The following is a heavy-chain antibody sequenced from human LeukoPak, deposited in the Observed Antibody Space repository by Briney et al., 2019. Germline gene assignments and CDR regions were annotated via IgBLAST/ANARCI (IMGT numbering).Heavy chain of an antibody. Sequence: GGSLRLSCAASGFTFSSYAMSWVRQAPGKGLEWVSAISGSGGSTYYADSVKGRFTISRGDSKNTLYLQMNSLRAEDTAVYYCAKGYGSGSYVSTAWGQGTLVTVSS. CDR1: GFTFSSYA. V-gene: IGHV3-23*01. D-gene: IGHD3-10*01. J-gene: IGHJ4*02. CDR2: ISGSGGST. CDR3: AKGYGSGSYVSTA.